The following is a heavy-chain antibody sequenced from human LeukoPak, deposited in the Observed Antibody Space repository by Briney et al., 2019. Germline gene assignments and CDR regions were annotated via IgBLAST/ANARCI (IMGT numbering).Heavy chain of an antibody. CDR2: IYSGGST. CDR1: GFTFSSYS. CDR3: ARGANLGN. D-gene: IGHD3-16*01. J-gene: IGHJ4*02. Sequence: PGGSLRLSCTASGFTFSSYSMNWVRQAPGKGLECVSVIYSGGSTYYADSVKGRLAISRDSSKNTLYLEMNSLRAEDTAVYYCARGANLGNWGQGTLVTVSS. V-gene: IGHV3-53*01.